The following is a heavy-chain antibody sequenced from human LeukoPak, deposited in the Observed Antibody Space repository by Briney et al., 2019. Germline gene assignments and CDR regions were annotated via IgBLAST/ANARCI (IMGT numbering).Heavy chain of an antibody. J-gene: IGHJ3*02. CDR1: GGSFTGYY. Sequence: SETLSLTCAVYGGSFTGYYWSWIRQSPGKGLEWIGEINRSGVTNYNPSLKSRVTISVDTSKNQFSLKLSSVTAADTAVYYCAREDIVLMVNLGAFDIWGQGTMVTVSS. CDR3: AREDIVLMVNLGAFDI. CDR2: INRSGVT. D-gene: IGHD2-8*01. V-gene: IGHV4-34*01.